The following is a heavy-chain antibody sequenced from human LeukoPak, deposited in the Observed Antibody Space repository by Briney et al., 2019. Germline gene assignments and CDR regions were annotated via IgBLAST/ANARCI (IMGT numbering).Heavy chain of an antibody. Sequence: GESLRISCKGSGYSFTTYWIGWVRQMPGKGLEWMGIIYPGDSDTRYSPPFQGQVTISADKSISTAYLQWSSLKASDTAMYYCARTYCGGDCYYSYFDYWGQGTPVTVSS. D-gene: IGHD2-21*02. CDR3: ARTYCGGDCYYSYFDY. V-gene: IGHV5-51*01. CDR1: GYSFTTYW. J-gene: IGHJ4*02. CDR2: IYPGDSDT.